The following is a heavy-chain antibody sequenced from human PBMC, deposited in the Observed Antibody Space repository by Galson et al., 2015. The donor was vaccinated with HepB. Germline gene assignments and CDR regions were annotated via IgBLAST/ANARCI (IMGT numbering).Heavy chain of an antibody. D-gene: IGHD6-13*01. V-gene: IGHV3-73*01. CDR3: VRSGDFSGYSSR. J-gene: IGHJ4*02. CDR1: GFTFSGSA. CDR2: IRSKATNYAA. Sequence: LRLSCAASGFTFSGSAIHWARQASGRGPEWIGHIRSKATNYAALYVPSLKGRFTISRDDSKNMAYLHMRSLKTDDTAVYYCVRSGDFSGYSSRWGQGTLVTVSS.